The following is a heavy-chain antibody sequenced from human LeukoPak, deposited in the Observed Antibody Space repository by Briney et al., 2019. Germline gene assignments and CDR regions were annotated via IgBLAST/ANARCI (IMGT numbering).Heavy chain of an antibody. D-gene: IGHD2-2*03. V-gene: IGHV4-4*02. J-gene: IGHJ5*02. CDR1: GGSISSSNW. CDR3: ARDLGYCSSTSCYPWFDP. CDR2: IYHSGST. Sequence: SGTLSLTCAVSGGSISSSNWWSWVRQPPGKGLEWIGEIYHSGSTNYNPSLKSRVTISVDKSKNQFSLKLSSVTAADTAVYYCARDLGYCSSTSCYPWFDPWGQGTLVTVSS.